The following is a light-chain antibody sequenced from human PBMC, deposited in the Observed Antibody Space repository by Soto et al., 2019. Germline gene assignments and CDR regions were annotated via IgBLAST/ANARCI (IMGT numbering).Light chain of an antibody. Sequence: QSVLTQPPSASGSPGQSVTISCTGTSSVVGGYNYVSWYQQHPGKAPKLLIYEVTKRPSGVPDRFSGSKSGNTASLTVSGLQAEDEADYYCSSYVASKSYVFGTGTKVTVL. CDR3: SSYVASKSYV. J-gene: IGLJ1*01. CDR1: SSVVGGYNY. V-gene: IGLV2-8*01. CDR2: EVT.